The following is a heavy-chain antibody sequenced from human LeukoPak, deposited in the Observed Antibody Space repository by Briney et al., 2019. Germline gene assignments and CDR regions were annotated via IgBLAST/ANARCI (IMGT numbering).Heavy chain of an antibody. J-gene: IGHJ3*02. Sequence: SVKVSCKASGGTFSSYAISWVRQAPGQGLEWMGGIIPIFGTANYAQKFQGRVTITTDESTSTAYMELGSLRSEDTAVYYCASPERTGTDGLDAFDIWGQGTMVTVSS. CDR1: GGTFSSYA. V-gene: IGHV1-69*05. D-gene: IGHD1-1*01. CDR2: IIPIFGTA. CDR3: ASPERTGTDGLDAFDI.